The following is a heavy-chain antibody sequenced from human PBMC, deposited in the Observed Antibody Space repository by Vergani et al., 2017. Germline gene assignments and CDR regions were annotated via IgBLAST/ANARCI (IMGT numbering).Heavy chain of an antibody. CDR3: AKGYQDIVVVVAANGGNYGMDV. D-gene: IGHD2-15*01. J-gene: IGHJ6*02. V-gene: IGHV3-33*06. Sequence: QAPGKGLEWVAVIWYDGSNKYYADSVKGRFTISRDNSKNTLYLQMNSLRAEDTAVYYCAKGYQDIVVVVAANGGNYGMDVWGQGTTVTVSS. CDR2: IWYDGSNK.